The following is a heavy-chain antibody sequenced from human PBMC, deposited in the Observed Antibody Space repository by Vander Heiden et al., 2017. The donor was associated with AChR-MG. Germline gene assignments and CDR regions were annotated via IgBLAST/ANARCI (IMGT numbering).Heavy chain of an antibody. Sequence: QVQLQRWGAGLLKPSETLSLTCAVYGGSFRGYYWSWIRQPPGKGLEWIGEINHSGSTNYNPSLKSRVTISVDTSKNQFSLKLSSVTAADTAVYYCARGLGYSSSSWFDPWGQGTLVTVSS. CDR1: GGSFRGYY. CDR3: ARGLGYSSSSWFDP. CDR2: INHSGST. J-gene: IGHJ5*02. D-gene: IGHD6-13*01. V-gene: IGHV4-34*01.